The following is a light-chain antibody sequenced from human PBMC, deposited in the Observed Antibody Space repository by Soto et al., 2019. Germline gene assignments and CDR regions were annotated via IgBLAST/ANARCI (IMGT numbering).Light chain of an antibody. V-gene: IGKV1-39*01. CDR3: QQSYSRVT. CDR1: QSISSY. Sequence: DIQMTQSPSSLSASVGDGVTITCRASQSISSYVSWYQQKPGKAPKLLIYAASRLQSGVPSRFSGSRSGTDFTLTISSLQAEDFATYYCQQSYSRVTFGQGTKVEIK. J-gene: IGKJ1*01. CDR2: AAS.